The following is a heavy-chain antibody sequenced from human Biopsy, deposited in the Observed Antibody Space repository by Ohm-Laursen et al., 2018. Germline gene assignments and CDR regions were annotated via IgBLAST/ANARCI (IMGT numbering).Heavy chain of an antibody. CDR1: GYTFINYG. V-gene: IGHV1-18*01. CDR3: ARDYQPTIITIHYYYYGMDV. CDR2: INPYNGDT. Sequence: GATVKISCKASGYTFINYGISWVRQAPGQGLEWMGWINPYNGDTNYAQKLQGRVTMTTDTSTSTAYMELRSLRSDDTAVYYCARDYQPTIITIHYYYYGMDVWGQGTTVTVSS. D-gene: IGHD2-2*01. J-gene: IGHJ6*02.